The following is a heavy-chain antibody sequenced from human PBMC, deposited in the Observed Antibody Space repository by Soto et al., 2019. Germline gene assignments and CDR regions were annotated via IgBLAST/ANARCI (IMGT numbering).Heavy chain of an antibody. CDR3: AKAFYREEDGYNSFDY. D-gene: IGHD2-21*01. CDR2: ISGRGTST. V-gene: IGHV3-23*01. CDR1: RLTFGRYA. J-gene: IGHJ4*02. Sequence: GGSLRLSCAASRLTFGRYAMSWVRQAPGKGLEWVSGISGRGTSTYYADSVKGRFTISRDNSNNTLYLQMDNLRAEDTAVYYCAKAFYREEDGYNSFDYWGQGTMVTVSS.